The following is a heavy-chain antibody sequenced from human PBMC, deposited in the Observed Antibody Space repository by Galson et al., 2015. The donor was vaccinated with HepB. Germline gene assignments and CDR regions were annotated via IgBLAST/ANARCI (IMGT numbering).Heavy chain of an antibody. J-gene: IGHJ4*02. Sequence: SLRLSCAASGFTFSSYSMNWVRQAPGKGLEWVSSISSSSSYIYYADSVKGRFTISRDNAKNSLYLQMNSLRAEDTAVYYCARDPKGWITFGGVIVPYFDYWGQGTLVTVSS. CDR3: ARDPKGWITFGGVIVPYFDY. CDR1: GFTFSSYS. CDR2: ISSSSSYI. D-gene: IGHD3-16*02. V-gene: IGHV3-21*01.